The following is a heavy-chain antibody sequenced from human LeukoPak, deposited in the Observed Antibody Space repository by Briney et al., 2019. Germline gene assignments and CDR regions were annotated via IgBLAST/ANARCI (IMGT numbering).Heavy chain of an antibody. Sequence: GGSLRLSCAASGFTFSTYWMSWVRRAPGKGLEWVANIKQDGSDNYYVDSVKGRFTISRDNAKNSLSLQMHSLRAEDTAVYYCARWGSSTTDFDYWGQGTLVTVSS. V-gene: IGHV3-7*01. CDR3: ARWGSSTTDFDY. CDR1: GFTFSTYW. CDR2: IKQDGSDN. D-gene: IGHD2-2*01. J-gene: IGHJ4*02.